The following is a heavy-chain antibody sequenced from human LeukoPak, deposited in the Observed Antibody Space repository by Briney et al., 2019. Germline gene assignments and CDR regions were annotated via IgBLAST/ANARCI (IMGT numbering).Heavy chain of an antibody. V-gene: IGHV4-39*01. CDR2: IYYTGIT. CDR3: ASPGITTFDY. CDR1: GASISGNSFY. J-gene: IGHJ4*02. Sequence: SETLSLTCTVSGASISGNSFYWGSVRQPPGKGLEWIGNIYYTGITYYNPSLKSRVTISVDTSKNQFSLRLNSVTAADTAIYYDASPGITTFDYWGQGTLVTVSS. D-gene: IGHD3-22*01.